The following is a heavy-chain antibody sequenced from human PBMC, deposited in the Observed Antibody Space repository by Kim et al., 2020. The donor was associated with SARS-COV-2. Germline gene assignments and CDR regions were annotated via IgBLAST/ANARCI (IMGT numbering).Heavy chain of an antibody. Sequence: GGSLRLSCAASGFAFSGYGMHWVRQAPGKGLEWVAGILADGTKEYYADSVKGRFTISRDNSKNTLYLEMNSLRGEHTAVYFCAKRGQKGNGMDVWGQGTTVTVSS. V-gene: IGHV3-30*18. J-gene: IGHJ6*02. CDR1: GFAFSGYG. CDR3: AKRGQKGNGMDV. CDR2: ILADGTKE.